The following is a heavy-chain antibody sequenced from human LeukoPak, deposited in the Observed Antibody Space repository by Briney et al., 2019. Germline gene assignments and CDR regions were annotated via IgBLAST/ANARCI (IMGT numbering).Heavy chain of an antibody. CDR1: GGSISSYY. CDR2: IYYCGST. D-gene: IGHD1-26*01. Sequence: PSETLSLTCTVSGGSISSYYWSWIRQPPGKGLEWIGYIYYCGSTNYNPSLKSRVTISVDTSKNQFSLKLSSVTAADTAVYYCARVLGSGSYDRRDDAFDIWGQGTMVTVSS. CDR3: ARVLGSGSYDRRDDAFDI. V-gene: IGHV4-59*01. J-gene: IGHJ3*02.